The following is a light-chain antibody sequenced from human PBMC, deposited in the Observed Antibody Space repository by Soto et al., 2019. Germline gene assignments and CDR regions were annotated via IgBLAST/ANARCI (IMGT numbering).Light chain of an antibody. CDR3: QQYNNWLT. J-gene: IGKJ4*01. Sequence: EIVMTQSPATLSVSPGERATLSCRAGQSVSSNLAWYQQKPGQAPRLLIYGASTRATGIPARFSGSGSGTEFTLTISSLQSEDFAVYYCQQYNNWLTFGGGTKVDIK. CDR1: QSVSSN. CDR2: GAS. V-gene: IGKV3-15*01.